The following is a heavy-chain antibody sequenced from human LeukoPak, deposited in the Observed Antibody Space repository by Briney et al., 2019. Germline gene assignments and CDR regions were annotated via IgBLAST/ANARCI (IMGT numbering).Heavy chain of an antibody. CDR1: GYTFTRYG. V-gene: IGHV1-18*01. D-gene: IGHD6-13*01. Sequence: ASVKVYCKASGYTFTRYGISWVRQAPGQGLEWMGWISAYNGNTNYAQKLQGRVTMTTDTSTSTAYMELRSLRSDDTAVYYCARQRIAAWFDPWGQGTLVTVSS. CDR3: ARQRIAAWFDP. CDR2: ISAYNGNT. J-gene: IGHJ5*02.